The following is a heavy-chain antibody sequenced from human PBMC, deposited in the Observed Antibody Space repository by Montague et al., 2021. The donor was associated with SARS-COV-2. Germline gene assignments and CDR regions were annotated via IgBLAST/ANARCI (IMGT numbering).Heavy chain of an antibody. CDR1: GGSISSSNW. CDR3: AREPHYYGSGSYYGGFDY. V-gene: IGHV4-4*02. Sequence: SETLSLTCAVSGGSISSSNWWSWVRQPPGKGLEWTGEIYHSGSTNYNPSLKSRVTISVDKSKNQFSLKLSSVTAADTAVYYCAREPHYYGSGSYYGGFDYWGQGTLVTVSS. D-gene: IGHD3-10*01. CDR2: IYHSGST. J-gene: IGHJ4*02.